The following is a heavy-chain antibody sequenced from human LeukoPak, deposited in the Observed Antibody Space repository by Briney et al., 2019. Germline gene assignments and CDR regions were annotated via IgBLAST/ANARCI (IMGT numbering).Heavy chain of an antibody. CDR3: ARGSTIRGYYYYYIDV. CDR2: IYYSGST. CDR1: GGSISSYY. V-gene: IGHV4-59*01. J-gene: IGHJ6*03. Sequence: SETLSLTCTVSGGSISSYYWSWIRQPPGKGLEWIGYIYYSGSTNYNPSLKSRVAISVDTSKNQFSLKLSSVTAADTAVYYCARGSTIRGYYYYYIDVWGKGTTVTVSS. D-gene: IGHD2-2*01.